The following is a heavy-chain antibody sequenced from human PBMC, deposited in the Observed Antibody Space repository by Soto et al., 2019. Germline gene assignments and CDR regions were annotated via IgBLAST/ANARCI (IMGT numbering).Heavy chain of an antibody. CDR2: IKQDGSEK. Sequence: GGSLRLSCAASGFTFSSYWMSWVRQAPGKGLEWVANIKQDGSEKYYVESVKGRFTISKDNAKNSLYLQKNSLRAEDTAVYYCARDLGLGYYYDSSGYYARRSAFEIWGQGTMVTVSS. J-gene: IGHJ3*02. V-gene: IGHV3-7*01. CDR3: ARDLGLGYYYDSSGYYARRSAFEI. D-gene: IGHD3-22*01. CDR1: GFTFSSYW.